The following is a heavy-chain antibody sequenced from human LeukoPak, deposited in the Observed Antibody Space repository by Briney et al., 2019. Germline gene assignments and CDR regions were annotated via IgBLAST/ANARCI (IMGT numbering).Heavy chain of an antibody. CDR1: GFTFSSYA. V-gene: IGHV3-30-3*01. Sequence: PGRSLRLSCAASGFTFSSYAMHSVRQAPGKGLEWVAVISYDGSNKYYADSVKGRFTISRDNSKNPLYLQMNSLRADDTAVYYCARGRGYSYGYVDYWGQGTLVTVSS. J-gene: IGHJ4*02. D-gene: IGHD5-18*01. CDR2: ISYDGSNK. CDR3: ARGRGYSYGYVDY.